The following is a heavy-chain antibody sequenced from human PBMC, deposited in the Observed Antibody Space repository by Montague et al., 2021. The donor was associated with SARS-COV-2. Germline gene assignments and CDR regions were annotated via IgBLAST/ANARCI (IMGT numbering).Heavy chain of an antibody. CDR3: ARGDGVVVAAPYI. J-gene: IGHJ3*02. CDR1: GGSIGNGGYY. D-gene: IGHD2-15*01. V-gene: IGHV4-31*03. CDR2: MYDSGST. Sequence: TLSLTCTVSGGSIGNGGYYCSWIRQHPGKGPEWIGYMYDSGSTYYNPSLTSRVTMSLDTSKNQFSLKLSSVTAADTAVYYCARGDGVVVAAPYIWGQGTMVTVSS.